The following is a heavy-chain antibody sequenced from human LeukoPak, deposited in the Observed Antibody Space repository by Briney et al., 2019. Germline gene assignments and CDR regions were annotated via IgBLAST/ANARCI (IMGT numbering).Heavy chain of an antibody. J-gene: IGHJ6*03. CDR3: ARGFNVLRYFDWLFYMDV. V-gene: IGHV4-61*01. CDR1: GASISSGSYY. CDR2: IYYSGST. Sequence: SETLSLTCTVSGASISSGSYYWSWIRQPPGKGLEWIGYIYYSGSTNYNPSLKSRVTISVDTSKNQFSLKLSSVTAADTAVYYCARGFNVLRYFDWLFYMDVWGRGTTVTISS. D-gene: IGHD3-9*01.